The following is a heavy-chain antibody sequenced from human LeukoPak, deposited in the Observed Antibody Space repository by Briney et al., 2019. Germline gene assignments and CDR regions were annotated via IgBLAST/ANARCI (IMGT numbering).Heavy chain of an antibody. Sequence: PSETLSLTCAVYGGSFSGYYWSWIRQPPGKGLEWIGEINHSGSTNYNPSLKSRVTISVDTSKNQFSLKLSSVTAADTAVYYCARGISYYDYVWGRLWITTPSPYYFDYWGQGTLVTVSS. J-gene: IGHJ4*02. V-gene: IGHV4-34*01. CDR2: INHSGST. D-gene: IGHD3-16*01. CDR3: ARGISYYDYVWGRLWITTPSPYYFDY. CDR1: GGSFSGYY.